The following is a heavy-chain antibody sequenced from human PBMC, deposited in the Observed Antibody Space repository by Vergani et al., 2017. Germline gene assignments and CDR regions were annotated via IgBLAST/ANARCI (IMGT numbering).Heavy chain of an antibody. CDR2: ISSSSSYI. J-gene: IGHJ6*02. D-gene: IGHD2-2*01. CDR1: GFTFSSYS. V-gene: IGHV3-21*01. CDR3: ASGVRQDIVVVPAAWVWSDV. Sequence: EVQLLESGGGLVQPGGSLRLSCAASGFTFSSYSMNWVRQAPGKGLEWVSSISSSSSYIYYADSVKGRFTISRDNAKNSLYLQMNSLRAEDTAVYYCASGVRQDIVVVPAAWVWSDVWGQGTTVTVSS.